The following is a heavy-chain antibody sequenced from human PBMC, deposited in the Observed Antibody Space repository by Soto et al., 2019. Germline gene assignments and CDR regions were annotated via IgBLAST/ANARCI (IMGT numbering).Heavy chain of an antibody. Sequence: SGPTLVNPRQTLTLTCTFSGFSLTTPGMCVSWIRQPAGKALEWLAVIDWDDDKYYSTSLKTRLSISMDTSKNQVVLEMTNVAPVDTATYYCAHIRGAGAYYYYPMDVWGQGTTVTVSS. CDR2: IDWDDDK. CDR3: AHIRGAGAYYYYPMDV. D-gene: IGHD3-10*01. CDR1: GFSLTTPGMC. V-gene: IGHV2-70*12. J-gene: IGHJ6*02.